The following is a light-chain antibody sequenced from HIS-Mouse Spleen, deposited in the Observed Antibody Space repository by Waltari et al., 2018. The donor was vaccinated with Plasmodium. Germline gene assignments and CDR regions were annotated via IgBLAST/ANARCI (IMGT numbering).Light chain of an antibody. CDR2: LGS. CDR3: MQALQTPRYT. J-gene: IGKJ2*01. Sequence: DIVMTQSPLSLPVTPGEPASISCRSSQSLLHSNGYNYLDWYLQKLGQSPQLLIYLGSNRASGVPDRFSGSGSGTDFTLKISRVEAEDVGVYYCMQALQTPRYTFGQGTKLEIK. V-gene: IGKV2-28*01. CDR1: QSLLHSNGYNY.